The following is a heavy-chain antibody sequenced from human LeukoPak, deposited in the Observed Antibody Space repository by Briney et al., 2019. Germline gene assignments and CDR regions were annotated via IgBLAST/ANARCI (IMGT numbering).Heavy chain of an antibody. V-gene: IGHV4-59*12. J-gene: IGHJ4*02. CDR2: IYYSGST. CDR1: GGSISSYY. Sequence: SETLSLTCTVSGGSISSYYWSWIRQPPGKGLEWIGYIYYSGSTNYNPSLKSRVTISVDTSKNQFSLQLNSVTPEDTAVYYCARRGDRSSLDYWGQGTLVTVSS. D-gene: IGHD6-6*01. CDR3: ARRGDRSSLDY.